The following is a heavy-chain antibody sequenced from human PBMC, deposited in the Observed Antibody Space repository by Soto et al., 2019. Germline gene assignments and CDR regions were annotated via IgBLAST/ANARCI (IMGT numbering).Heavy chain of an antibody. V-gene: IGHV3-15*01. J-gene: IGHJ4*02. CDR2: IKTKSNGDTT. D-gene: IGHD1-7*01. Sequence: EVQLVESGGGLVKPGGSLRLSCAASGFTFSFSNAWMTWVRQDTGKVLDSVGRIKTKSNGDTTAYAAPVKGRFTISRDDSKNSLFLQMNSLKIEDSAFYYCATGGYDWIYDPIDYWGQGTLVTVSS. CDR1: GFTFSFSNAW. CDR3: ATGGYDWIYDPIDY.